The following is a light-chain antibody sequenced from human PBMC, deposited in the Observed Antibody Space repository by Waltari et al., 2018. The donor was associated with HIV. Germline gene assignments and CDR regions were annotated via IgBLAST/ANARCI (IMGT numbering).Light chain of an antibody. V-gene: IGLV2-8*01. J-gene: IGLJ2*01. CDR3: SSYAGSNVI. Sequence: QSALTQPPPASGSPGQSVTISCTGTSSDVGGYNYVSWYQQHPDKAPKLMIYGVSKRPSGVPDRFSGSKSGNTASLTVSGLQAEDEADYYCSSYAGSNVIFGGGTKLTVL. CDR2: GVS. CDR1: SSDVGGYNY.